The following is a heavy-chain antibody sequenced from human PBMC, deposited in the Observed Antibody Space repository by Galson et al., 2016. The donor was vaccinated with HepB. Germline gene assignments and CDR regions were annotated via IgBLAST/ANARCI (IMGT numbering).Heavy chain of an antibody. CDR2: ISAYNGNT. CDR1: GYTFSNYG. J-gene: IGHJ5*02. CDR3: ARDLYDVWSGYRRYNWFDP. D-gene: IGHD3-3*01. Sequence: SVKVSCKASGYTFSNYGIGWVRQAPGQRLEWMGWISAYNGNTNYAEKVQDRVTMTTDTSTNTAYLELRSLRSDDTAVYYCARDLYDVWSGYRRYNWFDPWGQGTLVTVSS. V-gene: IGHV1-18*01.